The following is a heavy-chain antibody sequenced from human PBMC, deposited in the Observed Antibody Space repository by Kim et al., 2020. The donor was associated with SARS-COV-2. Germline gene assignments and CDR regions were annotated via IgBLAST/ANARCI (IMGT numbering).Heavy chain of an antibody. CDR1: GFTFDDYA. D-gene: IGHD6-13*01. J-gene: IGHJ4*02. V-gene: IGHV3-9*01. CDR2: ISWNSGSI. Sequence: GGSLRLSCAASGFTFDDYAMHWVRQAPGKGLEWVSGISWNSGSIGYADSVKGRFTISRDNAKNSLYLQMNSLRAEDTALYYCAKDGEYSSSWLFDYWGQGTLVTVSS. CDR3: AKDGEYSSSWLFDY.